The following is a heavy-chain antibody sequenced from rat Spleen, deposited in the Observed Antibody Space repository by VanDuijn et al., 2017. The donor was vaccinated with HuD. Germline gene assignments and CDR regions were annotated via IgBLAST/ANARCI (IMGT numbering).Heavy chain of an antibody. CDR2: MWRGGST. CDR3: TRSRQSGLFDD. Sequence: QVQLMESGPGLVQPSETLSLTCTVSGFSLISYSVHWVRQPPGKGLEWMGVMWRGGSTEYNSALKSRLSISRDTSKSQVFLKVKSLKTEDTGIYYCTRSRQSGLFDDWGQGVMVTVSS. D-gene: IGHD1-1*01. CDR1: GFSLISYS. J-gene: IGHJ2*01. V-gene: IGHV2-45*01.